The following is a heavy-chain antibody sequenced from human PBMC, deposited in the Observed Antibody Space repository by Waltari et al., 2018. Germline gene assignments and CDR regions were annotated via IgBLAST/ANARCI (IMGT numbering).Heavy chain of an antibody. CDR1: GFSFSNAG. J-gene: IGHJ4*01. CDR2: IKPDGIEK. CDR3: ARHINYARDY. Sequence: EVQLVESGGGLVQPGGSLRLSCAASGFSFSNAGMYWVRQAPGKGLEWVASIKPDGIEKTYVDSVKGRFTIARDNDEKSLYLQMNSLRAEDTGVYYCARHINYARDYWGHGTLVTVSS. D-gene: IGHD1-7*01. V-gene: IGHV3-7*01.